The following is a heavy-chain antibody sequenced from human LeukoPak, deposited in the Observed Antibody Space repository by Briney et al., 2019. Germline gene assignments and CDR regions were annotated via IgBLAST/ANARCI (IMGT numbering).Heavy chain of an antibody. J-gene: IGHJ2*01. CDR3: AREREYCSGGSCYPNWYLDL. CDR1: GFTVSSNY. D-gene: IGHD2-15*01. V-gene: IGHV3-53*01. CDR2: IYTSGYT. Sequence: GGSLRLSCAASGFTVSSNYMSWVRQAPGEGLAWVSVIYTSGYTYYTDSVKGRFTISRDSSKNTLFLHMNSLRAEDTAVYYCAREREYCSGGSCYPNWYLDLWGRGTLVTVSS.